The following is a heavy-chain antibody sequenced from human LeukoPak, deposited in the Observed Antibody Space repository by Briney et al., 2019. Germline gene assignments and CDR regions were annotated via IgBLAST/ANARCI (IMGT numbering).Heavy chain of an antibody. J-gene: IGHJ4*02. CDR3: ARHASVDGNWPRPLDY. CDR2: IYYSGST. CDR1: GGSISSSPYY. Sequence: PSETLSLTCTVSGGSISSSPYYCGWIRQPPGKGLEWIENIYYSGSTYYNPSLNTRATISVDTTKNQCSIKLTSVTAADTAVYYCARHASVDGNWPRPLDYWGQGSLVTVSS. D-gene: IGHD6-19*01. V-gene: IGHV4-39*01.